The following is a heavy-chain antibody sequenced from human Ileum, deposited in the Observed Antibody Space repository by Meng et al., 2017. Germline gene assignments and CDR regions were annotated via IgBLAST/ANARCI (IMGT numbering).Heavy chain of an antibody. CDR1: GDSISSRNW. D-gene: IGHD2/OR15-2a*01. CDR3: ATNKNKKIDY. CDR2: IFHTGST. V-gene: IGHV4-4*02. J-gene: IGHJ4*02. Sequence: PLLASGPGLVWPSGTLSLTCVVSGDSISSRNWWNCVRQPPGKGLEWIGEIFHTGSTNYNPSLKSRVTISADKSKNQFSLNLSSVTAADTAVYYCATNKNKKIDYWGQGTLVTVSS.